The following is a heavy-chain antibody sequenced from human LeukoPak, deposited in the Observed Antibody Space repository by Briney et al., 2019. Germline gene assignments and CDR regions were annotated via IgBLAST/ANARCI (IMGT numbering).Heavy chain of an antibody. Sequence: GGSLRLSCAASGFTVSNNYMSWVRQPPGKGLESVSVIYSGGGTYYADSVKGRFTISRDKSKNTLYLQMNSLRAEDTAVYYCASQYSSGWYGLDYWGQGTLVTVSS. J-gene: IGHJ4*02. CDR3: ASQYSSGWYGLDY. V-gene: IGHV3-53*01. CDR1: GFTVSNNY. CDR2: IYSGGGT. D-gene: IGHD6-19*01.